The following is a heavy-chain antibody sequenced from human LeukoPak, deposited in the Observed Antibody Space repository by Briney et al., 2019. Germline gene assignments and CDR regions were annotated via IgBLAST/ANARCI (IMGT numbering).Heavy chain of an antibody. CDR3: ARVPSLRYFNWLFYFDY. CDR2: IYYSGST. J-gene: IGHJ4*02. V-gene: IGHV4-59*12. CDR1: GGSISSYY. D-gene: IGHD3-9*01. Sequence: SETLSLTCTVSGGSISSYYWSWIRQPPGKGLEWIGYIYYSGSTNYNPSLKSRVTIPVDTPKNQFSLKLSSVTAADTAVYYCARVPSLRYFNWLFYFDYWGQGTLVTVSS.